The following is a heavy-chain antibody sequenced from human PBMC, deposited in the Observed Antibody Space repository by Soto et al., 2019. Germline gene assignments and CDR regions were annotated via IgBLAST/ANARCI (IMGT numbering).Heavy chain of an antibody. J-gene: IGHJ6*02. CDR3: AREDPWSANADDMDV. CDR2: ISSSSGNI. CDR1: GFTFSSYS. D-gene: IGHD3-3*01. Sequence: EVQLVESGGGLVQPGGSLRLSCVASGFTFSSYSLNWVRQAPGKGLEWVSYISSSSGNIYYADSVKGRFTISRDNAANSLYLQMNSLRDDDTAVYYCAREDPWSANADDMDVWGQGTTVTVSS. V-gene: IGHV3-48*02.